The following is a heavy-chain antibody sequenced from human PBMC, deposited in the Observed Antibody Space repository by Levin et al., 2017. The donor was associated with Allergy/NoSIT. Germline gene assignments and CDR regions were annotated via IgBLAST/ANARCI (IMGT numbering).Heavy chain of an antibody. CDR3: AKVPRITMIVVVTLFDY. D-gene: IGHD3-22*01. Sequence: GESLKISCAASGFTFSSYAMSWVRQAPGKGLEWVSAISGSGGSTYYADSVKGRFTISRDNSKNTLYLQMNSLRAEDTAVYYCAKVPRITMIVVVTLFDYWGQGTLVTVSS. V-gene: IGHV3-23*01. J-gene: IGHJ4*02. CDR1: GFTFSSYA. CDR2: ISGSGGST.